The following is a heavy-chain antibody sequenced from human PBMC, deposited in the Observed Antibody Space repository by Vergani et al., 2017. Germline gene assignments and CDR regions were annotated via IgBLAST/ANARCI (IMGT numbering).Heavy chain of an antibody. CDR1: GGYVGSGGYY. CDR3: ARQKDYYMDV. V-gene: IGHV4-31*03. Sequence: QVQLQESGPGLVKASQTLSLTCSVSGGYVGSGGYYWTWVRQRPGMGLDWLGYIYYSGTTYYNPSLESRLTISLDTSENHLSLKLTSVTDADTAVYYCARQKDYYMDVWGKGTTVTVS. J-gene: IGHJ6*03. CDR2: IYYSGTT.